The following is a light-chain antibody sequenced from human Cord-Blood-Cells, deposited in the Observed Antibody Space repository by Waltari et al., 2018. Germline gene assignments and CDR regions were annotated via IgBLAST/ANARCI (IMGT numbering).Light chain of an antibody. CDR1: QSVSSN. CDR2: GAS. CDR3: QQYNDWPPWT. V-gene: IGKV3-15*01. Sequence: EIVMTQSPATLSVSPGERAPLSCTASQSVSSNLAWYEQKPGQAPRLLIYGASTRATGIPARCSGSGYGTEFTLTISGLQSEDFAVYYCQQYNDWPPWTFGQGAKVEIK. J-gene: IGKJ1*01.